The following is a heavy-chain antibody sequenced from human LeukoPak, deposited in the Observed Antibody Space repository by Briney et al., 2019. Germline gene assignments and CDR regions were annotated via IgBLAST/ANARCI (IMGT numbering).Heavy chain of an antibody. CDR3: AKSAGPYYYYMDV. CDR1: GFTFSSYE. CDR2: ISSSGSTI. J-gene: IGHJ6*03. V-gene: IGHV3-48*03. Sequence: GGSLRLSCAASGFTFSSYEMNWVRQAPGKGLEWVSYISSSGSTIYYADSVKGRFTISRDNAKNTLYLQMNSLRAEDTAVYYCAKSAGPYYYYMDVWGKGTTVTISS.